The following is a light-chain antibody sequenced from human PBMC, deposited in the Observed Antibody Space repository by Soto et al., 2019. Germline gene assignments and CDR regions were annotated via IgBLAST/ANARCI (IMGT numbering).Light chain of an antibody. V-gene: IGKV1-39*01. CDR2: DAS. CDR3: QQSYSTVT. J-gene: IGKJ5*01. Sequence: DIQMTQSPSSLSASVGDRVTITCQASQDITSRLNWYQQKPGKAPKLLIYDASNLQTGVPSRFSGSGSGTDFTLTISSLQPEDFATYYCQQSYSTVTFGQGTRLEIK. CDR1: QDITSR.